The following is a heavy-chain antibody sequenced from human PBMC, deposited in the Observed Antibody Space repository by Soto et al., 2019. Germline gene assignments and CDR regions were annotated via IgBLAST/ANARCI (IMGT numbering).Heavy chain of an antibody. V-gene: IGHV4-30-4*01. CDR2: IYYSGST. J-gene: IGHJ4*02. CDR1: GGSISSGDYY. D-gene: IGHD3-22*01. Sequence: PSETLSLTCTVSGGSISSGDYYWSWIRQPPGKGLEWIGYIYYSGSTYYNPSLKSRVTISVDTSKNQFSLKLSSVTAAATALYYCARGSYYYDSSVYYHYGAQEPLVTFS. CDR3: ARGSYYYDSSVYYHY.